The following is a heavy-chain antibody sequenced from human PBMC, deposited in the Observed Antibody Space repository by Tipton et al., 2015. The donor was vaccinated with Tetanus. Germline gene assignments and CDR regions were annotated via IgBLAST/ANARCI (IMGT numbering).Heavy chain of an antibody. V-gene: IGHV3-9*01. CDR3: VGARGFDFGTKGFDL. J-gene: IGHJ3*01. Sequence: QLVQSGGGVVQPGRSLRLSCAASGFTFSSYAMHWVRQAPGKGLEWVSGINWKSDTWGYADSVKGRFSISRDNSKSSLYLEMNSLRAEDSALYYCVGARGFDFGTKGFDLWGQGTLVTVSS. CDR1: GFTFSSYA. CDR2: INWKSDTW. D-gene: IGHD6-6*01.